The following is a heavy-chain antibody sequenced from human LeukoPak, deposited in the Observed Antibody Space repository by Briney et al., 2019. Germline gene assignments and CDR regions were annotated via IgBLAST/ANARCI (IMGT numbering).Heavy chain of an antibody. CDR3: ARPDYYTSGKDIDY. Sequence: GESLKRTCKGSGYSFGDYWNGWVHQMPGKGLEWMGIIYPGDSDTRYSPSFQGQVTISADKSINTAFLQWSSLKASDTAMYYCARPDYYTSGKDIDYWEEGPLFTVSS. CDR2: IYPGDSDT. CDR1: GYSFGDYW. V-gene: IGHV5-51*07. D-gene: IGHD3-10*01. J-gene: IGHJ4*02.